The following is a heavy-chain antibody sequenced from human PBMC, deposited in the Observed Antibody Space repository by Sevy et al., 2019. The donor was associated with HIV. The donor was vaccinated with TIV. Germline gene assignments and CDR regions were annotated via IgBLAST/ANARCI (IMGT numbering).Heavy chain of an antibody. D-gene: IGHD7-27*01. CDR2: IYYSGST. J-gene: IGHJ3*02. V-gene: IGHV4-59*02. CDR3: GRATGVEMAIGFAFDI. CDR1: GGSVSSYY. Sequence: SETLSLTCTVSGGSVSSYYWSWIRQPPGKGLEWIGYIYYSGSTNYNPSLKSRVTISVDTSKNQFSLKLSSVTAADTAVYYCGRATGVEMAIGFAFDIWGQGTMVTVSS.